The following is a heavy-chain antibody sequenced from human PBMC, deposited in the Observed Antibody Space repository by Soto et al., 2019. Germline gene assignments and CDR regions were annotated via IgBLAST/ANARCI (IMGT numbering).Heavy chain of an antibody. J-gene: IGHJ4*02. CDR2: ISYDERNI. V-gene: IGHV3-30*04. CDR1: GFIFRNYA. D-gene: IGHD7-27*01. Sequence: QVELVESGGGVVQPGTSLRLSCAASGFIFRNYAMHWVRQAPGKGLAWVADISYDERNIHYPDSVKGRFTISRDNSKNTLFLQMNNLRAEDTAVYYCARDNWGFDCWGQGTLVTVSS. CDR3: ARDNWGFDC.